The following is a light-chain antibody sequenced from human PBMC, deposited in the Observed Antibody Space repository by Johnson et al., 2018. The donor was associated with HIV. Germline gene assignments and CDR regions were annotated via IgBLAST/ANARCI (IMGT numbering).Light chain of an antibody. CDR1: SSNIGSNT. CDR3: AAWDDSLNGVYV. J-gene: IGLJ1*01. V-gene: IGLV1-44*01. CDR2: RNN. Sequence: QSVLTQPPSVSGTPGQRVTISCSGSSSNIGSNTVNWYQQLPGTAPKLLIYRNNQRPSGVPDRFSGSKSGTSASLAISGLQAEDEADYYCAAWDDSLNGVYVFGTGTKVTVL.